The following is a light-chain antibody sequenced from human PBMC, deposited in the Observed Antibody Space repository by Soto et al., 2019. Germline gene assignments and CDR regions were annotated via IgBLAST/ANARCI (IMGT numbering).Light chain of an antibody. J-gene: IGKJ2*01. CDR3: QQYYSIPHT. V-gene: IGKV4-1*01. CDR1: QSVLYSSDNNHY. CDR2: LAS. Sequence: DIVMTQSPDSLAVSLGERATINCKSSQSVLYSSDNNHYLAWFQQKPGQPPKLLVYLASTRESGVPDRFSGSGSGTDFTLTISSLQAEDMAVYYCQQYYSIPHTFGQGTRLEIK.